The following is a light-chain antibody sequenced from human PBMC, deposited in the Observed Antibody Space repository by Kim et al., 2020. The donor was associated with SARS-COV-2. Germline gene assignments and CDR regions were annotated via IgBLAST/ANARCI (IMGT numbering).Light chain of an antibody. CDR1: QSIDTS. Sequence: PGERATLSGRASQSIDTSLGWYQQRPGQAPRLLVYDASIRATGVPDRFSGSGSGTDFTLTISSLEPEDFSTYYCQQRDSWPPAVTFGGGTKVDIK. V-gene: IGKV3-11*01. J-gene: IGKJ4*01. CDR2: DAS. CDR3: QQRDSWPPAVT.